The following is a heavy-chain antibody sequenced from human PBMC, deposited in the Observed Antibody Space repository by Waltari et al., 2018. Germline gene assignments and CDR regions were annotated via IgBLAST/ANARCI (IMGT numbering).Heavy chain of an antibody. Sequence: QVQLRESGQGLVKPSGTLSPTCAVSGDSISGNYWWSWVRQSPEKGLEWIGQVYHSGKTHYNPSLQSRVTISVDKPKNQFSLNLNSVTAADTAVYYCAGDRAIGLFFDYWGRGTLVTVSS. CDR1: GDSISGNYW. D-gene: IGHD2-2*01. J-gene: IGHJ4*02. V-gene: IGHV4-4*02. CDR3: AGDRAIGLFFDY. CDR2: VYHSGKT.